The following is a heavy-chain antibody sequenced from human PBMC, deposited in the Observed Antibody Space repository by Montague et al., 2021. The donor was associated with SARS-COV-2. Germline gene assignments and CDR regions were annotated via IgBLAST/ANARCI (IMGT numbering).Heavy chain of an antibody. CDR3: ARADTAMVIYFDY. D-gene: IGHD5-18*01. V-gene: IGHV3-48*03. Sequence: SLRLSCAASGFTFSSYEMNWVRQAPGKGLEWVSYISSSGSTIYYADSVKGRFTISRDNAKNSLYLQMDSLRAEDTAVYYCARADTAMVIYFDYWGQGTLVTVSS. CDR2: ISSSGSTI. CDR1: GFTFSSYE. J-gene: IGHJ4*02.